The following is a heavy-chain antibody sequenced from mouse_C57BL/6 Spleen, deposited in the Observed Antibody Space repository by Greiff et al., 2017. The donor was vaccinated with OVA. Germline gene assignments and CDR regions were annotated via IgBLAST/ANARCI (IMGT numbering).Heavy chain of an antibody. CDR2: FYPGSGSI. CDR1: GYTFTEYT. J-gene: IGHJ1*03. D-gene: IGHD1-1*01. Sequence: VQLVESGAELVKPGASVKLSCKASGYTFTEYTIHWVKQRSGQGLEWIGWFYPGSGSIKYNEKFKDKATLTADKSSSTVYMELSRLTSEDSAVYFCARHEEAYGSSYGWYFDVWGTGTTVTVSS. V-gene: IGHV1-62-2*01. CDR3: ARHEEAYGSSYGWYFDV.